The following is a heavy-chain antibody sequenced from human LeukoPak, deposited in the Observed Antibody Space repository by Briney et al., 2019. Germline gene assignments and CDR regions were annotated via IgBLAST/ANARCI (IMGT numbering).Heavy chain of an antibody. Sequence: GASVKVSCKASGYIFTRYYIHWVRQAPGQGLEWMGLINPGGDNTDYAQNFQGRVTMTRDTSTSTVYMGLSSLRSEDTAVYYCARIRDGYNDAYDIWGQGTMVTVSS. CDR2: INPGGDNT. CDR3: ARIRDGYNDAYDI. V-gene: IGHV1-46*01. J-gene: IGHJ3*02. CDR1: GYIFTRYY. D-gene: IGHD5-24*01.